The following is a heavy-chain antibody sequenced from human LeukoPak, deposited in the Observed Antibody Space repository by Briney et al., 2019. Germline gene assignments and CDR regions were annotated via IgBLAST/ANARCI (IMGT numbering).Heavy chain of an antibody. Sequence: APVKVSCKVSGYTLTELSMHWVRQAPGKGLEWMGGFGPEDGETIYAQKFQGRVTMTEDTSTDTAYMELSSLRSEDTAVYYCATGITMVRGVTYYYYGMDVWGKGTTVTVSS. CDR2: FGPEDGET. D-gene: IGHD3-10*01. CDR1: GYTLTELS. J-gene: IGHJ6*04. CDR3: ATGITMVRGVTYYYYGMDV. V-gene: IGHV1-24*01.